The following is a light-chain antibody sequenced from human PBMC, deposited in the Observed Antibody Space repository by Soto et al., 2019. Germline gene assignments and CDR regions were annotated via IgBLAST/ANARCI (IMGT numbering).Light chain of an antibody. Sequence: EIVMTQSPATLSLSPGERATLSCRASQSVSSNLAWYQQKPGQAPRLLIYGASTRATGITARFSGSGSGTEFTMNLSSLQSEDFAVYYCQQYNNWPPLTFGGVTKVEI. CDR1: QSVSSN. CDR2: GAS. CDR3: QQYNNWPPLT. J-gene: IGKJ4*01. V-gene: IGKV3-15*01.